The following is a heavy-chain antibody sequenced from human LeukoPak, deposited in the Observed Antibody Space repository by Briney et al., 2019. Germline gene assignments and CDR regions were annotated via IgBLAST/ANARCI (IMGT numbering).Heavy chain of an antibody. Sequence: SETLSLTWTVSGGSISSYYWSWIRQPPVKGLEWIGYIYYSGSTNYNPSLKSRVTISVDTSKNQFSLKLSSVTAADTAEYYCARDRNYRRYYYGMDVWGQGTTVTVSS. V-gene: IGHV4-59*01. CDR3: ARDRNYRRYYYGMDV. CDR1: GGSISSYY. D-gene: IGHD1-7*01. J-gene: IGHJ6*02. CDR2: IYYSGST.